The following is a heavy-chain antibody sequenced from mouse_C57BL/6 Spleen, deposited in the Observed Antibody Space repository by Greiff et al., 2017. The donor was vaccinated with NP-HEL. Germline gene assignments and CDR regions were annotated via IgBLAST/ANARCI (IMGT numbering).Heavy chain of an antibody. CDR1: GYTFTSYW. CDR3: ARSGPITTVVAEDWYFDV. CDR2: IHPNSGST. J-gene: IGHJ1*03. Sequence: QVQLKQPGAELVKPGASVKLSCKASGYTFTSYWMHWVKQRPGQGLEWIGMIHPNSGSTNYNEKFKSKATLTVDKSSSTAYMQLSSLTSEDSAVYYCARSGPITTVVAEDWYFDVWGTGTTVTVSS. D-gene: IGHD1-1*01. V-gene: IGHV1-64*01.